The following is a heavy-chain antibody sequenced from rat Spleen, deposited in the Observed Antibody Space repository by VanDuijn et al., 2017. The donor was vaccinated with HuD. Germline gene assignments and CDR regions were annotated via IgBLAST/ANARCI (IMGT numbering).Heavy chain of an antibody. CDR1: GFTFSNYG. CDR3: ARRHYGYTDYFDY. D-gene: IGHD1-11*01. Sequence: EVQLVESDGGLVQPGRSLELSCAASGFTFSNYGMAWVRQAPTKGLEWVATISYGDSSGHSSTYYRDSVKGRFTISRDNTKSTLSLQMDSLRSEDTATYYCARRHYGYTDYFDYWGQGVMVPVSS. CDR2: ISYGDSSGHSST. J-gene: IGHJ2*01. V-gene: IGHV5-29*01.